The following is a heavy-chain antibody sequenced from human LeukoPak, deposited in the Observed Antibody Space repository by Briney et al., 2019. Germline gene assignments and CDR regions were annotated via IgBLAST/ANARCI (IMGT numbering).Heavy chain of an antibody. J-gene: IGHJ4*02. Sequence: ASVKVSCKASGYTFTGYCMHWVRQAPGQGLEWMGCINPNSGGTNYAQKFQGWVTMTRDTSISTAYMELSRLRSDDTAVYYCARTGRISGYYSEYYFDYWGQGTLVTVSS. V-gene: IGHV1-2*04. CDR2: INPNSGGT. D-gene: IGHD3-22*01. CDR3: ARTGRISGYYSEYYFDY. CDR1: GYTFTGYC.